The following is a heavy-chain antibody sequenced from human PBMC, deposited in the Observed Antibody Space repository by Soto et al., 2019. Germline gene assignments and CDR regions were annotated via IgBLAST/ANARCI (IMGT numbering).Heavy chain of an antibody. V-gene: IGHV3-23*01. CDR2: ISGSGGSA. J-gene: IGHJ6*02. Sequence: LRLSCAASGFTFSSYAMSWVRQAPGKGLEWVSAISGSGGSAYYADSVKGRFTISRDNSKNTLYLQMNSLRAEDTAVYYCAKDQPDYDFWSGPYGMDVWGQGTTVTVSS. CDR1: GFTFSSYA. D-gene: IGHD3-3*01. CDR3: AKDQPDYDFWSGPYGMDV.